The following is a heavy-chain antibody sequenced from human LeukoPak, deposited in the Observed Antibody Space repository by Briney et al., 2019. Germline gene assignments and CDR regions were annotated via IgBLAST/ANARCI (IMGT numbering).Heavy chain of an antibody. Sequence: SETLSLTCAVYGGSFSGYYWSWIRQPPGKGLEWLGYMYYSGSTNYNPSLKSRVTISVDTSKNQVSLKLSSVTAADTAVYYCAGGNYDILIGYYPFDYWGQGTLVTVSS. V-gene: IGHV4-59*01. CDR1: GGSFSGYY. J-gene: IGHJ4*02. CDR3: AGGNYDILIGYYPFDY. CDR2: MYYSGST. D-gene: IGHD3-9*01.